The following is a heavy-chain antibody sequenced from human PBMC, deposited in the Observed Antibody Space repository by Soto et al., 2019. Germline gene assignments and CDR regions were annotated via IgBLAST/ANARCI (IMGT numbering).Heavy chain of an antibody. Sequence: QVQLQESGPGLVKPSETLSLTCTVSGGSISSYYWSWIRQPPGKGLEWIGYIYYSGSTNYNPSLXGXAXIXXHTSKNQFSLKLSSVTAADTAVYYCARRVLWFGELLAWFDPWGQGTLVTVSS. J-gene: IGHJ5*02. CDR1: GGSISSYY. CDR3: ARRVLWFGELLAWFDP. V-gene: IGHV4-59*01. D-gene: IGHD3-10*01. CDR2: IYYSGST.